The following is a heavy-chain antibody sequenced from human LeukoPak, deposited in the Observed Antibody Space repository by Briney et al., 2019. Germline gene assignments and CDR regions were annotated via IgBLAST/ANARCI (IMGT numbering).Heavy chain of an antibody. CDR2: ISWDGGST. J-gene: IGHJ3*02. CDR3: AKDTAGKGAFDI. V-gene: IGHV3-43*01. Sequence: PGRSLRLSCAASGFTFDDYAMHWVRQAPGKGLEWVSLISWDGGSTYYADSVKGRFTISRDNSKNSLYLQMNSLRTEDTALYYCAKDTAGKGAFDIWGQGTMVTVSS. D-gene: IGHD3-10*01. CDR1: GFTFDDYA.